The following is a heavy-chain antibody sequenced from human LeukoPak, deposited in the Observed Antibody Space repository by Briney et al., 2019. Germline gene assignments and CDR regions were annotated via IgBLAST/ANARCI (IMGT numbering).Heavy chain of an antibody. D-gene: IGHD3-10*01. CDR1: GYTFTSYD. CDR3: ARSWGYYGSGSYGDDRNYYYYYMDV. Sequence: ASVKVSCKASGYTFTSYDINWVRHAPGQGLEWMGWMNPNSGNTGYAQKFQGRVTITADKSTSTAYMELSSLRSEDTAVYYCARSWGYYGSGSYGDDRNYYYYYMDVWGKGTTVTVSS. CDR2: MNPNSGNT. J-gene: IGHJ6*03. V-gene: IGHV1-8*01.